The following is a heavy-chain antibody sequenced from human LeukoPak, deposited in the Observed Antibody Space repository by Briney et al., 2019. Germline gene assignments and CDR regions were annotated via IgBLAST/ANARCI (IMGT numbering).Heavy chain of an antibody. V-gene: IGHV1-69*05. CDR1: GYTFTSYA. J-gene: IGHJ4*02. D-gene: IGHD2-15*01. CDR2: IIPIFGTA. CDR3: ARGVLCRSGGSCYSGRFDY. Sequence: SVKVSCKASGYTFTSYAISWVRQAPGQGLEWMGGIIPIFGTANYAQKFQGRVTITTDESTSTAYMELSSLRSEDTAVYYCARGVLCRSGGSCYSGRFDYWGQGTLVTVSS.